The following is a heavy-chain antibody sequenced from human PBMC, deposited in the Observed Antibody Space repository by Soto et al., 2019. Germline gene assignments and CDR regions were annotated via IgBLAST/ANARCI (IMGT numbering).Heavy chain of an antibody. V-gene: IGHV4-30-2*01. CDR1: GGSISSGGYS. Sequence: QLPLQESGSGLVKPSQTLSLTCAVSGGSISSGGYSWSWIRQPPGKGLEWIGYIYHSGSTYYNPSLKRRVTISVDRSKNQFSLKLSSVTAADTAVYSCARVPGPWGQGTLVTVSS. CDR3: ARVPGP. CDR2: IYHSGST. J-gene: IGHJ5*02.